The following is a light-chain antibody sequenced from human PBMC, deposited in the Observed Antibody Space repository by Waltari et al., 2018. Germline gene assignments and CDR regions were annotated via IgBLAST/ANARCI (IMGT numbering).Light chain of an antibody. Sequence: DIQMTQSPSSVSASVGDRVTLTCRASQCISSRLAWYQQKPGKAPKLLIYDASSLHSGVPSRLSGSGSGTEFTLTISSLQPEDFATYYCQQVDSFPRTFGQGTKVEVK. J-gene: IGKJ1*01. V-gene: IGKV1-12*01. CDR1: QCISSR. CDR3: QQVDSFPRT. CDR2: DAS.